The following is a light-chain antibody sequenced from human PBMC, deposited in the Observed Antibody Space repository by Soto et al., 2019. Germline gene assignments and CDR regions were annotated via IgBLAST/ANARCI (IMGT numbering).Light chain of an antibody. CDR3: QQYNSYWT. J-gene: IGKJ1*01. CDR1: QSISSW. Sequence: DGEMAQSPSTLSASVGDRFTITCRAIQSISSWLAWYQQKPGKAPKLLIYDASSLESGVPSRFSGSGSGTEFTLTISSLQPDDFATYYCQQYNSYWTFGQGTKV. CDR2: DAS. V-gene: IGKV1-5*01.